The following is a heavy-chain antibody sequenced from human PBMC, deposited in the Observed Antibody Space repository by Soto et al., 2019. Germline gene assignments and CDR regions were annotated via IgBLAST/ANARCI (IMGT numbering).Heavy chain of an antibody. CDR1: GFSLSTSGVG. D-gene: IGHD6-13*01. V-gene: IGHV2-5*02. Sequence: QITLEEAGPTLVKPTQNLTLTCTFSGFSLSTSGVGVGLIRQPPVTALEWLALIYWDDDTRYIPSLKSRLTVTKDTYKNQVAVAMTNMYPVDTGTCYCAHLVYSSTLFRWFYPWCQGSLVTVSS. CDR3: AHLVYSSTLFRWFYP. CDR2: IYWDDDT. J-gene: IGHJ5*02.